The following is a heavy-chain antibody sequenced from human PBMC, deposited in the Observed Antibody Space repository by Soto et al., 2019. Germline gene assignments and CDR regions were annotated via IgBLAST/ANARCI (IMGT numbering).Heavy chain of an antibody. CDR2: ILVDGRT. V-gene: IGHV3-23*01. Sequence: GGSLRLSCAASGFICSSYDMSWVRQAPGKGLEWVSTILVDGRTFYVDSVKGRFTISRDNSKNTVYLQMNSLAAGDTALYYCAKATATGGGAFDICGQGTMVTVSS. D-gene: IGHD2-8*02. J-gene: IGHJ3*02. CDR1: GFICSSYD. CDR3: AKATATGGGAFDI.